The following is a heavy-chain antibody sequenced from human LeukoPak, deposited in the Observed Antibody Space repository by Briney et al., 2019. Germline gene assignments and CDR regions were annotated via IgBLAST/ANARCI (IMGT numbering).Heavy chain of an antibody. V-gene: IGHV4-34*01. CDR1: SGSLSGFS. Sequence: SETLSLTCAVYSGSLSGFSWNWIRQPPGKGLEWIGEINHSGNTNYNPSLKSRLTISADTSKNQFSLKLSSETAADTAFYYCARVPGRPADVFDHWGQGTLVTVSS. D-gene: IGHD2-2*01. J-gene: IGHJ4*02. CDR3: ARVPGRPADVFDH. CDR2: INHSGNT.